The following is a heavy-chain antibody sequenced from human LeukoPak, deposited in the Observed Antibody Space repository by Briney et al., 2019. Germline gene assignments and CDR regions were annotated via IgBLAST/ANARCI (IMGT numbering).Heavy chain of an antibody. J-gene: IGHJ5*02. V-gene: IGHV1-69*13. D-gene: IGHD2-15*01. CDR2: IIPIFGTA. CDR1: GGTFSSYA. Sequence: SVKVSCKASGGTFSSYAISWVRQAPGQGLEWMGGIIPIFGTANYAQKLQGRVTITVDESTSTAYMGLSSLRSEDTAVYYCARGTCSGGSCYSAPSNWFDPWGQGTLVTVSS. CDR3: ARGTCSGGSCYSAPSNWFDP.